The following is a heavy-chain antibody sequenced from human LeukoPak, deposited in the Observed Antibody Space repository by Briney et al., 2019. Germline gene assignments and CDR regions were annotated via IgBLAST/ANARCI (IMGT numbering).Heavy chain of an antibody. V-gene: IGHV3-21*05. CDR1: GFTFSSYS. D-gene: IGHD2-8*01. Sequence: GGSLRLSCAASGFTFSSYSMNWVRQAPGKRLQWVSYISSSSSYIYYADSVKGRFTISRDNAKNSLYLQMNSLRAEDTAVYYCARDAGPVLYFYYYYGMDVWGQGTTVTVSS. J-gene: IGHJ6*02. CDR3: ARDAGPVLYFYYYYGMDV. CDR2: ISSSSSYI.